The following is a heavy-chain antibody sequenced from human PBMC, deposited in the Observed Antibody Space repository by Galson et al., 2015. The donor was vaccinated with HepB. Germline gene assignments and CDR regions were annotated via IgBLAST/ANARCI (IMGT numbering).Heavy chain of an antibody. CDR3: ARGQYSSSWYGDY. CDR1: GFTFSSYS. J-gene: IGHJ4*02. CDR2: ISSSTTYI. D-gene: IGHD6-13*01. Sequence: SLRLSCAASGFTFSSYSMSWVRQAPGKGLEWVSSISSSTTYIYYADSVKGRFTISRDNAKNSLYLEMNSLRAEDTAVYYCARGQYSSSWYGDYWGQGTLVTVSS. V-gene: IGHV3-21*01.